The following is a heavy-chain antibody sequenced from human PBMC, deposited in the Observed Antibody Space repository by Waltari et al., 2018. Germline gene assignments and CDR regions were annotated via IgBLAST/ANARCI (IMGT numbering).Heavy chain of an antibody. V-gene: IGHV4-59*01. Sequence: QVQLQESGPGLVKPSETLSLTCTVSGGSISSYYWSWIRQPPGKGLEWIGYIYYSGSPNSTPSSKSRVTISVDTSKNQFSLKLSSVTAADTAVYYCARRRRDGYNYDYWGQGTLVTVSS. D-gene: IGHD5-12*01. CDR2: IYYSGSP. CDR3: ARRRRDGYNYDY. J-gene: IGHJ4*02. CDR1: GGSISSYY.